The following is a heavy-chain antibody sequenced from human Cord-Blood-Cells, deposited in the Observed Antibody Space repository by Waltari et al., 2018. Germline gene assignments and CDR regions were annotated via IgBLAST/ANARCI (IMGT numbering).Heavy chain of an antibody. J-gene: IGHJ4*02. Sequence: QVQLVESGGGVVQPGRSLRLSCAASGFTFSSYGMHWVRRAPGKGLGWVAVIWYDGSNKYYADSVKGRFTISRDNSKNTLYLQMNSLRAEDTAVYYCARVSGGPVDYWGQGTLVTVSS. CDR3: ARVSGGPVDY. CDR1: GFTFSSYG. D-gene: IGHD7-27*01. CDR2: IWYDGSNK. V-gene: IGHV3-33*01.